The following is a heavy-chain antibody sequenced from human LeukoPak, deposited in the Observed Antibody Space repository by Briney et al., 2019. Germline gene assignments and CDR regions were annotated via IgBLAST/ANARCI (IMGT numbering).Heavy chain of an antibody. J-gene: IGHJ4*02. Sequence: GGSLRLSCAASEFTFSSFGMHWVRQAPGKELEWVAVISYDGSNKYYADSVKGRFTISRDNSKNTLYLQMNSLRAEDTAVYYCARDRSRFALAHPQTYWGQGTLVTVSS. V-gene: IGHV3-30-3*01. CDR2: ISYDGSNK. CDR1: EFTFSSFG. CDR3: ARDRSRFALAHPQTY. D-gene: IGHD2-2*01.